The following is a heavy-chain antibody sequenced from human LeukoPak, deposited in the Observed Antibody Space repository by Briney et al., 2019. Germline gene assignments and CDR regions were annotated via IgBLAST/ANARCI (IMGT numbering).Heavy chain of an antibody. Sequence: ASVKVSCKASGYTFTSYYMHWVRQAPGQGLEWMGIINPSGGSTSYAQKFQGRVTMTRDTSTSTVYVELSSLRSEDTAVYYCARDGYYYDSSGYWDLPNYNWFDPWGQGTLVTVSS. CDR1: GYTFTSYY. V-gene: IGHV1-46*01. J-gene: IGHJ5*02. D-gene: IGHD3-22*01. CDR2: INPSGGST. CDR3: ARDGYYYDSSGYWDLPNYNWFDP.